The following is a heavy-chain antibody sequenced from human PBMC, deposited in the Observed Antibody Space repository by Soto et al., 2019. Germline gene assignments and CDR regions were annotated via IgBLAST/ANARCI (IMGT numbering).Heavy chain of an antibody. J-gene: IGHJ4*02. D-gene: IGHD3-22*01. CDR3: ARAPYYSDSSGYWAY. CDR2: ISSRSSYI. Sequence: EVQLVESGGGLVKPGGSLRLSCAASGFTFSSYSMNWVRQAPGKGLEWVSSISSRSSYIYYADSGKGRFTISRDNAKNSLYLQMNSLIAEDTAVYYCARAPYYSDSSGYWAYCGQGTLVTDSS. V-gene: IGHV3-21*01. CDR1: GFTFSSYS.